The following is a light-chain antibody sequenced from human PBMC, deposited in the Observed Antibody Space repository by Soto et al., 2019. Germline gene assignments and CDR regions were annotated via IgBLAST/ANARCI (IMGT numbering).Light chain of an antibody. CDR3: QQYNNWLALS. CDR1: QSVSNN. V-gene: IGKV3-15*01. CDR2: GAS. J-gene: IGKJ4*01. Sequence: EVVMTQSPATLSVSPGERVTISCRASQSVSNNLAWYQHKPGQAPRLLIYGASTRANGIPARFSGSGSGTEFTLTISSLQSEDFAVYYCQQYNNWLALSFGGGTKVEIK.